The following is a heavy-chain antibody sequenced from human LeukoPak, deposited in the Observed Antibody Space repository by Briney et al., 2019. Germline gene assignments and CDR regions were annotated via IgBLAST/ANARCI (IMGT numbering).Heavy chain of an antibody. CDR2: IKHDGSEK. CDR1: GFIFTNYF. V-gene: IGHV3-7*01. CDR3: ATDRGWRTSGYYLYYFEY. Sequence: GGSLRLSCAASGFIFTNYFMSWVRQAPGKGLEWVASIKHDGSEKYYVDSVRGRFTISRDNTMNSLYLPMSSLRAEDTAVYYCATDRGWRTSGYYLYYFEYWGQGTLVTYSS. D-gene: IGHD3-3*01. J-gene: IGHJ4*02.